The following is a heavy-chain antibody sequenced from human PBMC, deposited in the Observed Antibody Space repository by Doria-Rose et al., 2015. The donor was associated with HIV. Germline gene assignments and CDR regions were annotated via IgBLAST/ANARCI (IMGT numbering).Heavy chain of an antibody. J-gene: IGHJ4*02. CDR2: IFSDDER. CDR1: GVSLSSPGMG. D-gene: IGHD6-13*01. CDR3: ARIKSSRWYHKYYFDS. Sequence: SGPVLVKPTETLTLTCTVSGVSLSSPGMGVSWIRQPPGKALEWFANIFSDDERSYKTSLKSRLTISRGTSKSQVVLTMTDMDPVDTATYYCARIKSSRWYHKYYFDSWGRGTLVIVSA. V-gene: IGHV2-26*01.